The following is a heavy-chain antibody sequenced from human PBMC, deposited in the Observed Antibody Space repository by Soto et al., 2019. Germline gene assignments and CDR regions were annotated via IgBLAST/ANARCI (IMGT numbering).Heavy chain of an antibody. D-gene: IGHD1-26*01. V-gene: IGHV3-33*01. CDR1: GFTFSNYA. CDR2: IWSDGSNK. Sequence: VGSLRLSYAASGFTFSNYAIHWVRQAPGKGLEWVSVIWSDGSNKYYTDSVKGRFTISRDNSKNTVHLQMNSLRAEDTALYSCAREQTGSYRYNWFNPGGQGTLVTVS. CDR3: AREQTGSYRYNWFNP. J-gene: IGHJ5*02.